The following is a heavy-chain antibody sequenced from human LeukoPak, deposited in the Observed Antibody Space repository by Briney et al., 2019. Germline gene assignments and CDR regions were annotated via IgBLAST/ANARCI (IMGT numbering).Heavy chain of an antibody. Sequence: SETLSLTCAVYGGSFSGYYWSWIRQPPGKGLEWIGEINHSGSTNYNPSLKSRVTISVDTSKNKFSLKLSSVTAADTAVYYCARGPGVLWFGELRRFDYWGQGTLVTVSS. CDR1: GGSFSGYY. V-gene: IGHV4-34*01. J-gene: IGHJ4*02. CDR3: ARGPGVLWFGELRRFDY. D-gene: IGHD3-10*01. CDR2: INHSGST.